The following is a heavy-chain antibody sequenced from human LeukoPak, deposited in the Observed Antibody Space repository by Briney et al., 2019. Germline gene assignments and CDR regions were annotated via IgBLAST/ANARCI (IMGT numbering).Heavy chain of an antibody. J-gene: IGHJ4*02. CDR3: ARDLGSGYSFDY. CDR1: GGTFSSYA. V-gene: IGHV1-69*05. D-gene: IGHD3-22*01. Sequence: SVKVSCKASGGTFSSYAISWVRQAPGQGLEWMGGIIPIFATAKYAQKCQGRVTITTDESTSTAYMELSSLRSEDTAVYYCARDLGSGYSFDYWGQGTLVTVSS. CDR2: IIPIFATA.